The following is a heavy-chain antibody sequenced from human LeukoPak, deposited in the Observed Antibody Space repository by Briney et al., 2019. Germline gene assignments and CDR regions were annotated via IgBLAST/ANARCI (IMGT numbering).Heavy chain of an antibody. V-gene: IGHV3-30*03. D-gene: IGHD1-1*01. CDR1: GFTFSSCG. J-gene: IGHJ4*02. CDR2: ISNDGSTQ. Sequence: GGSLRLSCAASGFTFSSCGMHWVRQAPGKGLEWVAVISNDGSTQYYADSVKGRFTISRDNAKNTLYLQMNSLRAEDTAVYYCARNWNDDYWGQGTLVTVSS. CDR3: ARNWNDDY.